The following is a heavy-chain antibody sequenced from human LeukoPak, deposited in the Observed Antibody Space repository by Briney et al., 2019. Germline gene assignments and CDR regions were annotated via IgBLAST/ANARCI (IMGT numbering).Heavy chain of an antibody. CDR1: GYTFTSYG. D-gene: IGHD6-13*01. CDR2: ISAYNGNT. CDR3: ARWSSSWYDYYYYGMDV. V-gene: IGHV1-18*01. J-gene: IGHJ6*02. Sequence: ASVKVSCKASGYTFTSYGISGVRQAPGQGLEWMGWISAYNGNTNYAQKLQGRVTMTTDTSTSTAYMELRSLRSDDAAVYYCARWSSSWYDYYYYGMDVWGQGTTDTVSS.